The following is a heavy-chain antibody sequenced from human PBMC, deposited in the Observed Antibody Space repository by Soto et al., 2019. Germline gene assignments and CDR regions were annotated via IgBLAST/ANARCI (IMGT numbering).Heavy chain of an antibody. D-gene: IGHD5-12*01. CDR2: INADSGDT. CDR3: ARGAPEAWPWDV. Sequence: QVQLVQSGAEVKEPGASVKVSCKASGYTFINYAVHWARQAPGQSLEWMGWINADSGDTKYSQKFQDRVTITRDKSASTADMELRSLRSEDTAIYYGARGAPEAWPWDVWGQGSTVIVSS. CDR1: GYTFINYA. J-gene: IGHJ6*02. V-gene: IGHV1-3*01.